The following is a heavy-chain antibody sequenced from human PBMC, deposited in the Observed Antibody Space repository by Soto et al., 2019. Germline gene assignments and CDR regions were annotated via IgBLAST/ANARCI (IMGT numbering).Heavy chain of an antibody. CDR3: LRDPFLGNDWASSVDL. CDR1: GFSLYNYA. J-gene: IGHJ2*01. CDR2: ISLSSANI. Sequence: EVQLVESGGGLVQPGGSLRLSCAASGFSLYNYAMDWVRQAPGQGLEWVSYISLSSANIHYADSVRGRFTVSRANAKNXLCLQMNGSRAEDTAVYYCLRDPFLGNDWASSVDLWGRGPLVTVSS. V-gene: IGHV3-48*01. D-gene: IGHD1-1*01.